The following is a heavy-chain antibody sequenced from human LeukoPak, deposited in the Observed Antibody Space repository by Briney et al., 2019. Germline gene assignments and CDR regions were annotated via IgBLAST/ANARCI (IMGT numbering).Heavy chain of an antibody. CDR1: GGSISSYY. Sequence: SETLSLTCTVSGGSISSYYWGWIRQPPGKGLEWIGSIYYSGSTYYNPSLKSRVTISVDTSKNQFSLKLSSVTAADTAVYYCAREYYYGSGSPIWGQGTLVTVSS. J-gene: IGHJ4*02. D-gene: IGHD3-10*01. V-gene: IGHV4-39*02. CDR3: AREYYYGSGSPI. CDR2: IYYSGST.